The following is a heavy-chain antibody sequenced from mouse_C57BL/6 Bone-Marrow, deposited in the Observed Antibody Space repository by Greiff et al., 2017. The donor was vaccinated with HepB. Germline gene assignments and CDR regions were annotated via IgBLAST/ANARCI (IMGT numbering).Heavy chain of an antibody. V-gene: IGHV1-5*01. CDR3: TRSQLELPYFDY. CDR1: GYTFTSYW. D-gene: IGHD4-1*02. Sequence: EVQLQQSGTVLARPGASVKMSCKTSGYTFTSYWMHWVKQRPGQGLEWIGAIYPGNSDTSYNQKFKGKAKLTAVTSASTAYMELSSLTKEDSAVYYGTRSQLELPYFDYWGRGTALTVSS. CDR2: IYPGNSDT. J-gene: IGHJ2*01.